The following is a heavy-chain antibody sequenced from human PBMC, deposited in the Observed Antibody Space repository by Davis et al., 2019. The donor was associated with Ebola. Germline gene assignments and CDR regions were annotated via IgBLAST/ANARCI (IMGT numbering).Heavy chain of an antibody. CDR2: IRSKANSYAT. V-gene: IGHV3-73*01. D-gene: IGHD1-1*01. Sequence: GESLKISCAASGFTFSGSAMHWVCQASGKGLEWVGRIRSKANSYATAYAASVKGRFTISRDDSKNTAYLQMNSLKTEDTAVYYCTGTLRNFDYWGQGTLVTVSS. CDR1: GFTFSGSA. J-gene: IGHJ4*02. CDR3: TGTLRNFDY.